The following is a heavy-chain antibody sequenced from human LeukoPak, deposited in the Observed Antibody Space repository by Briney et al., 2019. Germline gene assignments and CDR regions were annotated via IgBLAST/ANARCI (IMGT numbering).Heavy chain of an antibody. CDR3: AKGLYDYALDV. CDR2: IGARDGRT. V-gene: IGHV3-23*01. CDR1: GFLFRTYW. J-gene: IGHJ6*02. Sequence: PGGSLRLSCAASGFLFRTYWMTWVRQAPGKGLDWVALIGARDGRTYYTDPVKGRFTISRDDFKNTLYLQMNSLRAEDTAIYYCAKGLYDYALDVWGQGTAVTVSS.